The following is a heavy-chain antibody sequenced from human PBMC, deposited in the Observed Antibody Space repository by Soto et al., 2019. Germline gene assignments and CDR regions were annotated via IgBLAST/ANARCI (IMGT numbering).Heavy chain of an antibody. CDR3: ARRLLGSGWTLDS. J-gene: IGHJ4*02. D-gene: IGHD6-19*01. V-gene: IGHV4-59*13. CDR2: VYHTGST. CDR1: GASITTYY. Sequence: SETLSLFCDVSGASITTYYWSWIRQAPGKGLEWIGNVYHTGSTDYNSSLRSRVTISVDTSKNQFSLNMNSVTAADTAVYYCARRLLGSGWTLDSWGQGALVTVSS.